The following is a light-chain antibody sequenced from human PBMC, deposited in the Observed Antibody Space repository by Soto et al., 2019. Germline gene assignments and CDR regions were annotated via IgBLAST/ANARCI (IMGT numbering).Light chain of an antibody. CDR2: GAS. CDR1: QSVSSSY. Sequence: EIVLTQSPGTLSLSPGERATLSCRASQSVSSSYLGWYQQKPGQAPRLLIYGASSRATGIPDRFSGSGSGTDFTLTISRXEXEDXXXYXXQRXXGSSLYTFGQGTKLEIK. J-gene: IGKJ2*01. CDR3: QRXXGSSLYT. V-gene: IGKV3-20*01.